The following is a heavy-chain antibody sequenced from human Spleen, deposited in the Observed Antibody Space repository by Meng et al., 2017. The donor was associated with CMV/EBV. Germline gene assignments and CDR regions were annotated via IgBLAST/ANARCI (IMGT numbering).Heavy chain of an antibody. CDR3: ARGLGVAATF. Sequence: KVSCNASGDTFTCVYMHCVRQAPGQGLEWIGRINPHSGDTNIAQSFQGRVTMTTDTSITTAYMELSGLRSDDTAVYYCARGLGVAATFWGQGTLVTVSS. CDR2: INPHSGDT. V-gene: IGHV1-2*06. CDR1: GDTFTCVY. J-gene: IGHJ4*02. D-gene: IGHD6-19*01.